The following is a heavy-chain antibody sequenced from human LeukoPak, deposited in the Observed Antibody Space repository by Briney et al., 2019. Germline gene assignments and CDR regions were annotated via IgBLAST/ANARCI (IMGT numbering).Heavy chain of an antibody. Sequence: SETLSLTCAVCGGSFSGYYWSWIRQPPGKGLEWIGEINHSGSTNYNPSLKSRVTISVDTSKNQFSLKLSSVTAADTAVYYCARGRNGYCSSTSCYRFDYWGKGTLVTVS. V-gene: IGHV4-34*01. CDR3: ARGRNGYCSSTSCYRFDY. CDR1: GGSFSGYY. J-gene: IGHJ4*02. D-gene: IGHD2-2*01. CDR2: INHSGST.